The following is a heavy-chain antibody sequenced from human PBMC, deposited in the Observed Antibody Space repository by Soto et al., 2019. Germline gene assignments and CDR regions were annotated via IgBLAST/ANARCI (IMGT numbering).Heavy chain of an antibody. CDR1: GVSISSYY. J-gene: IGHJ4*02. CDR2: LYYGRSA. V-gene: IGHV4-59*01. D-gene: IGHD2-15*01. CDR3: ALRSMAVVPEY. Sequence: QVQLQESGTGLVKPSETLSLTCAVSGVSISSYYCMWIRQPPGKGLESIGYLYYGRSANYNPSLKSRVTLSVDTSTNQCSLTLSSMTAADTAVYYCALRSMAVVPEYWGQGTLVTVSS.